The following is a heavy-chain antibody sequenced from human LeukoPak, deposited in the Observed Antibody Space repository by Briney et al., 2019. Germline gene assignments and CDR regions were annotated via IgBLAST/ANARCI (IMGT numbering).Heavy chain of an antibody. CDR1: GGSFSGYY. CDR3: ARGWSRAFLDY. D-gene: IGHD2-8*01. V-gene: IGHV4-34*01. Sequence: PSETLSLTCAVYGGSFSGYYWSWIRQPPGKGLEWIGEINHSGSTNYNPSLKSRVTISVDTSKNQFSLKLSSVTAADTAVYYCARGWSRAFLDYWGQGTLVTVSS. J-gene: IGHJ4*02. CDR2: INHSGST.